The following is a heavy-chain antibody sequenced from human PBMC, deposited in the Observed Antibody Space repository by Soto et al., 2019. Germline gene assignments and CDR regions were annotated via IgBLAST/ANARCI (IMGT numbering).Heavy chain of an antibody. CDR3: ARVSFLAPVTGAEIFDF. CDR1: GYSFTSYD. V-gene: IGHV1-8*01. Sequence: QVQLVQSGAEVKKPGASVKVSCKASGYSFTSYDMNWVRQAPGQGLEWMGWVNPNSGVTDYAQKFQDRVTMTTDTSIRTAYMELSSLRSEDTAVYYCARVSFLAPVTGAEIFDFWGQGTMVTVSS. D-gene: IGHD2-21*02. J-gene: IGHJ3*01. CDR2: VNPNSGVT.